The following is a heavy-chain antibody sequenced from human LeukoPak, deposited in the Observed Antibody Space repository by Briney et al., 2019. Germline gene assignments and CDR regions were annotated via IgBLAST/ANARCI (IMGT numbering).Heavy chain of an antibody. CDR3: ARDGSGSPDY. D-gene: IGHD1-26*01. CDR2: LSSSGTTT. CDR1: GFAFRDFY. V-gene: IGHV3-11*01. Sequence: PGVSLRLSCAASGFAFRDFYMAWIRQAPGKGLEWVSYLSSSGTTTYYADSVKGRFTTSRDNGKNSLYLQMESLRAEDTAVYYCARDGSGSPDYWGQGTLVTVSS. J-gene: IGHJ4*02.